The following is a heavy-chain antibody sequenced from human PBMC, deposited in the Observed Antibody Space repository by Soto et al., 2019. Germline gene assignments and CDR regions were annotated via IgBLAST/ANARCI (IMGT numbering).Heavy chain of an antibody. J-gene: IGHJ6*02. CDR2: IWYDGSNK. CDR1: GFTFSSYG. CDR3: AREGGLRYFDWSTLRMDV. V-gene: IGHV3-33*01. Sequence: PGGSLRLSCAASGFTFSSYGMHWVRQAPGKGLEWVAVIWYDGSNKYYADSVKGRFTISRDNSKNTLYLQMNSLRAEDTAVYYCAREGGLRYFDWSTLRMDVWGQGTTVTVSS. D-gene: IGHD3-9*01.